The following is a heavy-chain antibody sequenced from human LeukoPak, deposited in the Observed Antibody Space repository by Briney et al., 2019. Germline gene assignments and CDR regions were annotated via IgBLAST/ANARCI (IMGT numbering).Heavy chain of an antibody. CDR3: ARGVGSSSSGLFDY. CDR1: GGSISSYY. D-gene: IGHD6-6*01. Sequence: PSETLSLTCTVSGGSISSYYWSWIRQPAGKGLEWIGRIYTSGSTNYNPSLKSRVTMSVGTSKNQFSLKLSSVTAADTAVYYCARGVGSSSSGLFDYWGQGTLVTVSS. V-gene: IGHV4-4*07. J-gene: IGHJ4*02. CDR2: IYTSGST.